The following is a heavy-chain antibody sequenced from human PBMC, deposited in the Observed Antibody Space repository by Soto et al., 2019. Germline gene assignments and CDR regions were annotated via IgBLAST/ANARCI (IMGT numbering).Heavy chain of an antibody. V-gene: IGHV3-21*01. D-gene: IGHD3-3*01. CDR1: GFAFSSYS. Sequence: GGSLRLSCVASGFAFSSYSMNWVRQAPGKGLEWVSSISSSSSYIYYADSVKGRFTISRDNAKNSLYLQMNSLRAEDTVVYYCARGTIFGVVPPDYWGQGTLVTVSS. CDR3: ARGTIFGVVPPDY. CDR2: ISSSSSYI. J-gene: IGHJ4*02.